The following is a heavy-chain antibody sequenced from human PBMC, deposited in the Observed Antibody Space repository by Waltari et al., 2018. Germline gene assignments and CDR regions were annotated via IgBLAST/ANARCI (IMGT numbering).Heavy chain of an antibody. CDR3: VTTGVAGFY. Sequence: EVQLVESGGGLVQPGGSLRLSCAAYGFTFSHSWMYWVRQSPGKGLVWGSRIAMDGIIVNYADSVKGRFTISRDNAKSTLFLQMNSLRVDDTALYYCVTTGVAGFYWGQGTRVTVSS. J-gene: IGHJ4*02. CDR1: GFTFSHSW. CDR2: IAMDGIIV. D-gene: IGHD6-19*01. V-gene: IGHV3-74*01.